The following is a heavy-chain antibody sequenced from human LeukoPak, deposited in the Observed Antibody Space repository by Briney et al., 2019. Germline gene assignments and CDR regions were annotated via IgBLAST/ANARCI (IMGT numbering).Heavy chain of an antibody. CDR1: GGTFSSYT. D-gene: IGHD2-2*02. V-gene: IGHV1-69*04. J-gene: IGHJ3*02. CDR2: IIPILGIA. Sequence: ASVKVSCKASGGTFSSYTISWVRQAPGQGLEWMGRIIPILGIANYAQKFQGRVTITADKSTSTAYMELSSLRSDDTAVYYCARDLLGYCSSTSCYTGAFDIWGQGTMVTVSS. CDR3: ARDLLGYCSSTSCYTGAFDI.